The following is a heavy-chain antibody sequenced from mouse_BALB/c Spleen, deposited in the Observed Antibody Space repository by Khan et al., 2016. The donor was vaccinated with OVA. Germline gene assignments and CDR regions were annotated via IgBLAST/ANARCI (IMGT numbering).Heavy chain of an antibody. Sequence: QIQLVQSGPELKKPGETVKISCKASGYTFTNYGMNWVKQAPGKGLKWMGWINTYTGEPTYADDFKGRFAFSLETSASTAYLQINNLKNEDTATCFCARPPYCCYVRDYWGQGTSVTVSS. V-gene: IGHV9-3-1*01. J-gene: IGHJ4*01. CDR1: GYTFTNYG. CDR2: INTYTGEP. CDR3: ARPPYCCYVRDY. D-gene: IGHD2-10*01.